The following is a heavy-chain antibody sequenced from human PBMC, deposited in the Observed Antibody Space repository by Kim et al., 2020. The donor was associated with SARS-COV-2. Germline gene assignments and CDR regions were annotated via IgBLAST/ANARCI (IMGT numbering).Heavy chain of an antibody. V-gene: IGHV1-24*01. Sequence: ASVKVSCKVSGYTLTELSMHWVRQAPGKGLEWMGGFDPEDGETIYAQKFQGRVTMTEDTSTDTAYMELSSLRSEDTAVYYCATHSGSHLYYFDYWAREPWSPSPQ. D-gene: IGHD1-26*01. J-gene: IGHJ4*02. CDR3: ATHSGSHLYYFDY. CDR2: FDPEDGET. CDR1: GYTLTELS.